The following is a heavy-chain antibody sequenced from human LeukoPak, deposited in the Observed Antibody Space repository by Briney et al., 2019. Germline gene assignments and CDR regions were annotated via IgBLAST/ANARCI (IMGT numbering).Heavy chain of an antibody. CDR1: GGSISSGGYY. V-gene: IGHV4-31*03. J-gene: IGHJ6*02. CDR3: ARDRITMVRARSFYGMDV. Sequence: SETLSLTCTVSGGSISSGGYYWSWIRQHPGKGLEWIGYIYYSGSTYYNPSLKSRVTISVDTSKNQLPLKLSSVTAADTAVYYCARDRITMVRARSFYGMDVWGQGTTVTVSS. CDR2: IYYSGST. D-gene: IGHD3-10*01.